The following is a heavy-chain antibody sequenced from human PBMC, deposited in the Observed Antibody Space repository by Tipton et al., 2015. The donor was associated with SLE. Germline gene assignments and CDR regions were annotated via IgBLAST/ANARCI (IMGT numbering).Heavy chain of an antibody. Sequence: TLSLTCTVSGGSISSYYWSWIRQPPGKGLEWIGYIYYSGSTNYNPSLKGRVTISVDTSKNQFSLKLSSVTAADTAVYYCARVPYYDYGDEMYAFDIWGQGTMVTVSS. CDR3: ARVPYYDYGDEMYAFDI. D-gene: IGHD4-17*01. V-gene: IGHV4-59*01. CDR2: IYYSGST. CDR1: GGSISSYY. J-gene: IGHJ3*02.